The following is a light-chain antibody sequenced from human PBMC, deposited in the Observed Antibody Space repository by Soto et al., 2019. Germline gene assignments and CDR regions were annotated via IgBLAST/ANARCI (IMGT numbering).Light chain of an antibody. CDR3: QQYGSSGT. CDR2: GAS. CDR1: HILTIN. J-gene: IGKJ1*01. Sequence: EIVMTQSPATLSVSPGERATLSCRASHILTINLSWYQQKPCQAPRLLIYGASNRATGIPDRFSGSGSGTDFTLTISRLEPEDFAVYYCQQYGSSGTFGQGTKVDI. V-gene: IGKV3-20*01.